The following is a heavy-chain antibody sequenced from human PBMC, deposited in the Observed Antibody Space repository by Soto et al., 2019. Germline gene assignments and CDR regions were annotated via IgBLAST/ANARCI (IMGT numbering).Heavy chain of an antibody. CDR2: VSQGGADSYRAEGETT. CDR3: ARDRGGITVSSKPLGEWFDP. D-gene: IGHD3-10*01. CDR1: GVSLDNFF. J-gene: IGHJ5*02. V-gene: IGHV4-59*01. Sequence: QVQLQESGPGLLRPSETLSLTCTVSGVSLDNFFWSWIRQTPGRGLEWLGYVSQGGADSYRAEGETTGYNPSLESRATISLVLPKNQFSLRLTSVTAADTAVYYCARDRGGITVSSKPLGEWFDPWGQGILVTVSS.